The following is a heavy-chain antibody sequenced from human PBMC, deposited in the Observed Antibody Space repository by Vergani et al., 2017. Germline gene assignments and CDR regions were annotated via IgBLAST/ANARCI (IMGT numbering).Heavy chain of an antibody. Sequence: QVQLVESGGGVVQPGRSLRLSCAASGCTFNQYGMHWVRQAPGKGLEWVAVTWYDGNNKQYADSVKGRFTISRDNSKSKMYLQMNSLRDEDTGVYYCGRDWRVLYNRFVPWGQGTLITVSS. V-gene: IGHV3-33*01. J-gene: IGHJ5*02. CDR1: GCTFNQYG. D-gene: IGHD1-14*01. CDR3: GRDWRVLYNRFVP. CDR2: TWYDGNNK.